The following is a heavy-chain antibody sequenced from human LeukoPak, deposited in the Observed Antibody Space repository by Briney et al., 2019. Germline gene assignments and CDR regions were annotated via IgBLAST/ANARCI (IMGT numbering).Heavy chain of an antibody. CDR1: GWSFNDSY. J-gene: IGHJ5*02. V-gene: IGHV4-34*01. Sequence: SETLSLTCAVYGWSFNDSYWNWIRQPPGKGLEWVGEINARGETNFNPSLRSRVTISVDTSKSQFSLTLTSMIDADTAVYYCARGQVPAARGYNWFDPWGQGTLVTVSS. CDR2: INARGET. CDR3: ARGQVPAARGYNWFDP. D-gene: IGHD2-2*01.